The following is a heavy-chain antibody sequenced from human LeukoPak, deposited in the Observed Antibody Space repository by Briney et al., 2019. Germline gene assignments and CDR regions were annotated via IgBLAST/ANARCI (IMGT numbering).Heavy chain of an antibody. CDR1: GGTFSSYA. CDR3: ARALALRYFDWPGGWFDP. D-gene: IGHD3-9*01. J-gene: IGHJ5*02. CDR2: IIPIFGIA. V-gene: IGHV1-69*04. Sequence: AASVKVSCKASGGTFSSYAISWVRQAPGQGLEWMGRIIPIFGIANYAQKFQGRVTITADKSTSTAYVELSSLRSEDTAVYYCARALALRYFDWPGGWFDPWGQGTLVTVSS.